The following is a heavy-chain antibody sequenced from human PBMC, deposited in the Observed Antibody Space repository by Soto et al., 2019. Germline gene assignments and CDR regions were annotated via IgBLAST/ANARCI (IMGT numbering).Heavy chain of an antibody. CDR3: ARGFKAYYFDY. CDR1: GGTFSSYT. J-gene: IGHJ4*02. CDR2: IIPILGIA. Sequence: QVQLVQSGAEVKKPGSSVKVSCKASGGTFSSYTISWVRQAPGQGLEWMGRIIPILGIANYSQKFQGRVTITADKSTSTAYMELISLRAEDTAVYYCARGFKAYYFDYWGQGTLVTVSS. V-gene: IGHV1-69*02.